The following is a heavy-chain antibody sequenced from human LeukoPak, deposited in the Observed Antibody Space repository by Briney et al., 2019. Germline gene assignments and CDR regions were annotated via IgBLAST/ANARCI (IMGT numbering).Heavy chain of an antibody. D-gene: IGHD3-22*01. CDR2: ISYDGSNK. J-gene: IGHJ6*03. CDR1: GFTFSSYG. CDR3: AKEWPDVRSGSNWHYYYMDV. Sequence: GGSLRLSCAASGFTFSSYGMHWVRQAPGKGLEWVAVISYDGSNKYYADSVKGRFTISRDNSKNTLYLQMNSLRAEDTAVYYCAKEWPDVRSGSNWHYYYMDVWGKGTTVTVSS. V-gene: IGHV3-30*18.